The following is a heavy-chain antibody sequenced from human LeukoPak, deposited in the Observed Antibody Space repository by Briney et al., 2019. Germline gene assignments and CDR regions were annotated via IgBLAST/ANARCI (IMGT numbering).Heavy chain of an antibody. CDR2: INPNSGGT. CDR3: ARDAATTVTTD. J-gene: IGHJ4*02. D-gene: IGHD4-11*01. CDR1: GYTFTGFY. V-gene: IGHV1-2*02. Sequence: VASVKVSCKTSGYTFTGFYLHWVRQAPGQGLEWMGWINPNSGGTNYAQKFQGRVTMTRDTSISTACMELSRLRSDDTAVYFCARDAATTVTTDWGQGTLVTVSS.